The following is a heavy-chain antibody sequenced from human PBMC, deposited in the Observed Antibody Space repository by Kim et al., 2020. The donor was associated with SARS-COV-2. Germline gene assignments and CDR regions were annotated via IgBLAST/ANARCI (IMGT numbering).Heavy chain of an antibody. D-gene: IGHD2-2*01. CDR1: GFTFSSYS. CDR2: ISSSSSYI. CDR3: AREKKRVVVPAAIGY. V-gene: IGHV3-21*01. J-gene: IGHJ4*02. Sequence: WGSLRLSCAASGFTFSSYSMNWVRQAPGKGMEWVSSISSSSSYIYYADSVKGRFTISRDNAKNSLYLQMNSLRAEDTAVYYCAREKKRVVVPAAIGYWGQRTLVTVSS.